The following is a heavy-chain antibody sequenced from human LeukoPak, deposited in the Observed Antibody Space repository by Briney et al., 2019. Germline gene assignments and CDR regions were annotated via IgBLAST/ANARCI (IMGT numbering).Heavy chain of an antibody. CDR1: GGSISSYY. J-gene: IGHJ3*02. Sequence: SETLSLTCTVSGGSISSYYWSWIRQPPGKGLEWIGYIYYSGSTNYNSSLKSRVTISVDTSKNQFSLKLSSVTAADTAVYYCAREMNYYDSSGYLGGDAFDIWGQGTMVTVSS. V-gene: IGHV4-59*12. CDR3: AREMNYYDSSGYLGGDAFDI. D-gene: IGHD3-22*01. CDR2: IYYSGST.